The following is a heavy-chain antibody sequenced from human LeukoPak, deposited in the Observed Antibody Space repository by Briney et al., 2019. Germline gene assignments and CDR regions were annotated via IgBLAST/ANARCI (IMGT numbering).Heavy chain of an antibody. V-gene: IGHV3-30*02. CDR3: AKVVCDYDYFDY. J-gene: IGHJ4*02. D-gene: IGHD4-17*01. CDR1: GFTFSSYG. CDR2: IRYDGSNK. Sequence: GGALRLSCAASGFTFSSYGMHWVRQAPGKGLEWVAFIRYDGSNKYYADSVKGGFTISRDNSKNTLYLQINSLRAEDTAVYYCAKVVCDYDYFDYWGQGTLVTVSS.